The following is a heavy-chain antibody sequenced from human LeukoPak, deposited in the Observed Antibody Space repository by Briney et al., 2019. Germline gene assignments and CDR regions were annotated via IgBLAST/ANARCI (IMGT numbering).Heavy chain of an antibody. J-gene: IGHJ4*02. CDR2: ISYDGSNK. D-gene: IGHD3-22*01. CDR1: GFTFSSYG. V-gene: IGHV3-30*03. CDR3: ARKGVIYYDSSGYPYYFDY. Sequence: GGSLRLSCAASGFTFSSYGMHWVRQAPGKGLEWVAVISYDGSNKYYVDSVKGRFTISRDNAKNSLYLQMNSLRAEDTAVYYCARKGVIYYDSSGYPYYFDYWGQGTLVTVSS.